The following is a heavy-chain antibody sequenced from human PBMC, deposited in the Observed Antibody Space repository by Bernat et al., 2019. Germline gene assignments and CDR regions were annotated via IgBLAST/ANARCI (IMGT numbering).Heavy chain of an antibody. CDR1: GFTFSDYY. Sequence: VQLVESGGDLVKPGGSLRLSCAASGFTFSDYYMIWIRQAPGKGLEWVSAISGSGGSTYYADSVKGRFTISRDNSKNTLYLQMNSLRAEDTAVYYCAKEPAVAGGYFDYWGQGTLVTVSS. J-gene: IGHJ4*02. V-gene: IGHV3-23*04. CDR2: ISGSGGST. D-gene: IGHD6-19*01. CDR3: AKEPAVAGGYFDY.